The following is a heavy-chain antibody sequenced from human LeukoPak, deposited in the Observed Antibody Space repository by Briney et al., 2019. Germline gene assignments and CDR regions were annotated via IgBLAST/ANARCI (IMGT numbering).Heavy chain of an antibody. CDR2: IRYDGSNK. V-gene: IGHV3-30*02. J-gene: IGHJ4*02. Sequence: GGSLRLSCAASGFTFSSYGMHWVRQARGKGLEGVAFIRYDGSNKYYADSVKGRFTISRDNSKNTLYLQMNSLRAEDTAVYYCAKEGIVVVPADDYWGQGTLVTVSS. D-gene: IGHD2-2*01. CDR1: GFTFSSYG. CDR3: AKEGIVVVPADDY.